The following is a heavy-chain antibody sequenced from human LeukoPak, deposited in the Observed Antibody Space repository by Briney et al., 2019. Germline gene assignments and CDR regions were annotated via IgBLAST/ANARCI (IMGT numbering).Heavy chain of an antibody. CDR2: IYASGTT. CDR1: GGSVNNYY. CDR3: ARGLAAAYDYNWLDP. J-gene: IGHJ5*02. Sequence: PSETLSPTCTVSGGSVNNYYWRWVRQPAGKGLEWIGRIYASGTTRYNPSLQSRVTMSVDMSKNQFSLKLTSVTAADTAVYFCARGLAAAYDYNWLDPWGQGILVTVSS. D-gene: IGHD5-12*01. V-gene: IGHV4-4*07.